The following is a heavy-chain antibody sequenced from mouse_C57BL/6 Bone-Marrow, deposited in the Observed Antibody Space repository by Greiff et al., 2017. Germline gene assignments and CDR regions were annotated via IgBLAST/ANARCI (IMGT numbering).Heavy chain of an antibody. CDR2: IDPSDSYT. CDR3: ARSYYGSSLFAY. J-gene: IGHJ3*01. D-gene: IGHD1-1*01. V-gene: IGHV1-69*01. Sequence: QVQLKQSGAELVMPGASVKLSCKASGYTFTSYWMHWVKQRPGQGLEWIGEIDPSDSYTNYNQKFKGKSTLTVDKSSSTAYMQLSSLTSEDSAVYYCARSYYGSSLFAYWGQGTLVTVSA. CDR1: GYTFTSYW.